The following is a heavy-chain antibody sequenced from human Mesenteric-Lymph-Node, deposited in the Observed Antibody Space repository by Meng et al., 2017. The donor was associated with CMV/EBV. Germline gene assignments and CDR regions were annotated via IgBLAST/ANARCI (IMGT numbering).Heavy chain of an antibody. V-gene: IGHV3-48*01. D-gene: IGHD6-19*01. CDR3: ARGSGYGSGWGLDY. CDR1: GFTFSTYS. Sequence: GGSLRLSCAASGFTFSTYSMNWVRQSPGKGLEWVSYISASGSTKYYADSVKGRFTVSRDNSKNTLYLQMNSLSAADTAVYYCARGSGYGSGWGLDYWGQGTLVTVSS. J-gene: IGHJ4*02. CDR2: ISASGSTK.